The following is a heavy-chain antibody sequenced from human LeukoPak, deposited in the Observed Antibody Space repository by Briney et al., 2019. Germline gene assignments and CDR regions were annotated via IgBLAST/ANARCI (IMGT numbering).Heavy chain of an antibody. V-gene: IGHV3-48*04. J-gene: IGHJ5*02. CDR1: GFTFSIYG. Sequence: GGSLRLSCAASGFTFSIYGMHWVRQAPGKGLEWVSYISSCGSTIYYADSVKGRFTISRDNAKNSLYLQMNSLRAEDTAVYYCARGDYGDYLYNWFDPWGQGTLVTVSS. D-gene: IGHD4-17*01. CDR3: ARGDYGDYLYNWFDP. CDR2: ISSCGSTI.